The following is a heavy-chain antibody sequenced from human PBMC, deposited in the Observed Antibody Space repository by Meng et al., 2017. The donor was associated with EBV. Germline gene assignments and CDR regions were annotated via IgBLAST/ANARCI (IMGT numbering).Heavy chain of an antibody. CDR1: GGHVRSDA. Sequence: VQVEQGGAGVKREGSVVEICSKTSGGHVRSDAVSWVRQGGGQGLELLGGIITMSGARYYAQKFQDRVTITADEYTRTHYMEFSSLRSDDTAMYYCASESGRGFTPDFWGQGTLVTVSS. D-gene: IGHD3-10*01. CDR2: IITMSGAR. J-gene: IGHJ4*02. V-gene: IGHV1-69*01. CDR3: ASESGRGFTPDF.